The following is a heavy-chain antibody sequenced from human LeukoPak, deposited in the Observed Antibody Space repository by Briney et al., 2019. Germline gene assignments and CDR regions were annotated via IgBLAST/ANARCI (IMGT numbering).Heavy chain of an antibody. J-gene: IGHJ6*03. CDR3: AKVLAPYYYYMDV. CDR2: ISFDGSNK. Sequence: GGSLRLSCAASGFTFSNYWMTWVRQAPGKGLEWVAVISFDGSNKYYADSVKGRFTISRDNSKNTLYLQMNSLRAEDTAVYYCAKVLAPYYYYMDVWGKGTTVTVSS. CDR1: GFTFSNYW. V-gene: IGHV3-30*18.